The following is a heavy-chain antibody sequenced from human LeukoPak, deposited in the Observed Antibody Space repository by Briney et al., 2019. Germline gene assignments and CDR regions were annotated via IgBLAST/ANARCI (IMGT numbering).Heavy chain of an antibody. Sequence: SGPALVKPTQTVTLTCTFSGFSLSTSGMCVSWIRQPPGKALEWLARIDWDDDKYYSTSLKTRLTISKDTSKNQVVLTMTNMDPVDTATFYGARIRGSGWHYFDYWGQGTLVTVSS. CDR2: IDWDDDK. D-gene: IGHD6-19*01. J-gene: IGHJ4*02. V-gene: IGHV2-70*11. CDR1: GFSLSTSGMC. CDR3: ARIRGSGWHYFDY.